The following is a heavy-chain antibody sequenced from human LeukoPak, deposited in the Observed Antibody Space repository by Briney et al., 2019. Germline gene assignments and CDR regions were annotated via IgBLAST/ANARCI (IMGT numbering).Heavy chain of an antibody. CDR3: ARDRGYFDN. J-gene: IGHJ4*02. Sequence: GGSLRLSCAASGFTFSIYSMNWVRQAPGKGLEWLSSITSSSNYIYYADSVKGRFTISRDNVQNSLYLQVHSLRAEDTAMYYCARDRGYFDNWGQGTLVTVSS. CDR2: ITSSSNYI. V-gene: IGHV3-21*01. CDR1: GFTFSIYS.